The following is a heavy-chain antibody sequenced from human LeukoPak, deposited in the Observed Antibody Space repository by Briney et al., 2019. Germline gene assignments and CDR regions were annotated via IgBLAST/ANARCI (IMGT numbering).Heavy chain of an antibody. V-gene: IGHV3-23*01. CDR1: GFTFRNYA. D-gene: IGHD6-25*01. CDR3: AKDSSDWYYMDV. Sequence: PGGSLRLSCSAPGFTFRNYAMTCLRQAPVWGQESASGVCYGGDFQYYADSVKGRFTISRDDSKSMLFLQMSSLRPEDTAVYYCAKDSSDWYYMDVWGRGTTVTVS. J-gene: IGHJ6*03. CDR2: VCYGGDFQ.